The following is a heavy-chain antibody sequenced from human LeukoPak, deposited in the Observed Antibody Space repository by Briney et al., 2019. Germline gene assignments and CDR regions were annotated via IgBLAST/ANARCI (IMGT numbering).Heavy chain of an antibody. J-gene: IGHJ3*02. V-gene: IGHV3-23*01. CDR3: AKAGGYYDSSGYYYLGAFDI. Sequence: GGSLRLSCAASGFTFSSYAMSWVRQAPGKGLEWVSAISGSGGSTYYADSVKGRFTISRDNSKNTLYLQMNSLRAEDTAVYYCAKAGGYYDSSGYYYLGAFDIWGQGTMVTVSS. CDR2: ISGSGGST. D-gene: IGHD3-22*01. CDR1: GFTFSSYA.